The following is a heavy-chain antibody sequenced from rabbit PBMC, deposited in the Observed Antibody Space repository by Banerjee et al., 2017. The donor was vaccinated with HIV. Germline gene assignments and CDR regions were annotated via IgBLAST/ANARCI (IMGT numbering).Heavy chain of an antibody. CDR3: ARGGVYTGPDYDL. CDR2: INGGSSGST. D-gene: IGHD4-2*01. V-gene: IGHV1S45*01. Sequence: QEQLEESGGDLVKPEGSLTLTCTASGFSFSNKYVMCWVRQAPGKGLEWIACINGGSSGSTVYASWAKGQFTISKTSSTTVTLQMTSLTAADTATYFCARGGVYTGPDYDLWGPGTLVTV. CDR1: GFSFSNKYV. J-gene: IGHJ4*01.